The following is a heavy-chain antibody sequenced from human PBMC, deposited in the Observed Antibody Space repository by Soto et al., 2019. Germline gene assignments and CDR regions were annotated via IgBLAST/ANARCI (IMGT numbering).Heavy chain of an antibody. CDR1: GGSISDHY. V-gene: IGHV4-59*08. J-gene: IGHJ4*01. Sequence: QMHLQESGPGLVKPSETLSLTCTVSGGSISDHYLSWTRQPPGKGLEWIGYGLRHEFVGTNPSLTSRVTISADTSQTPFSLRLNSVTAAAAAVYYCVAGPDHAKSAYWGQGTLVTVSS. CDR2: GLRHEFV. CDR3: VAGPDHAKSAY.